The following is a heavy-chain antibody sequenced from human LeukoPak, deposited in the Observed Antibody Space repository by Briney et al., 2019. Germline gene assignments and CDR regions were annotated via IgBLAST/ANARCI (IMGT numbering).Heavy chain of an antibody. CDR3: ATRNPGRWDY. J-gene: IGHJ4*02. V-gene: IGHV3-53*01. CDR1: GFTFSSYW. D-gene: IGHD4-23*01. CDR2: IYSGGST. Sequence: GGSLRLSCAASGFTFSSYWMSWVRQAPGKGLEWVSVIYSGGSTYYADSVKGRFTISRDNSKNTLYLQMNSLRAEDTAVYYCATRNPGRWDYWGQGTLVTVSS.